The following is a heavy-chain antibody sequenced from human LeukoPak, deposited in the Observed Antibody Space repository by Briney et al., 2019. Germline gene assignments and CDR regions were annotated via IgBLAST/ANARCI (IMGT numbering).Heavy chain of an antibody. D-gene: IGHD2-15*01. Sequence: GRSLRLSCAASGFTFSSYAMHWVRQAPGKGLDWVAVISYDGSNKYYADSVKGRFTISRDNSKNTLYLQMNSLRAEDTAVYYCARDGYCSGGSCYSEISGDAFDIWGQGTMVTVSS. CDR3: ARDGYCSGGSCYSEISGDAFDI. CDR1: GFTFSSYA. V-gene: IGHV3-30*04. CDR2: ISYDGSNK. J-gene: IGHJ3*02.